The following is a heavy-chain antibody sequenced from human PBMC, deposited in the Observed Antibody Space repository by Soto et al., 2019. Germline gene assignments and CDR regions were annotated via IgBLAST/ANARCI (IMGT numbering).Heavy chain of an antibody. CDR3: AKRGSGSYFDY. J-gene: IGHJ4*02. V-gene: IGHV3-23*01. Sequence: EVQLLESGGGLVQPGGSLRLSCAASGFTFSSYAMNWVRQAPGKGLEWVSVISGSGGSTYYADSVKGRFSISRDSSKNTLYLQKNSLRAEETAVYYCAKRGSGSYFDYWGQGTLVTVSS. CDR1: GFTFSSYA. CDR2: ISGSGGST. D-gene: IGHD1-26*01.